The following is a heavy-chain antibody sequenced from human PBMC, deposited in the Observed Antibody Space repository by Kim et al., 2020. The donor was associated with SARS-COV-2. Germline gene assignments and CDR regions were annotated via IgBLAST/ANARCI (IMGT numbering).Heavy chain of an antibody. CDR2: IYYSGST. V-gene: IGHV4-61*01. J-gene: IGHJ6*02. D-gene: IGHD3-9*01. CDR1: GGSVSSGSYY. CDR3: AREVTGGRQNFDWLWGGMDV. Sequence: SETLSLTCTVSGGSVSSGSYYWSWIRQPPGKGLEWIGYIYYSGSTNYNPSLKSRVTISVDTSKNQFSLKLSSVTAADTAVYYCAREVTGGRQNFDWLWGGMDVWGQGTTVTVSS.